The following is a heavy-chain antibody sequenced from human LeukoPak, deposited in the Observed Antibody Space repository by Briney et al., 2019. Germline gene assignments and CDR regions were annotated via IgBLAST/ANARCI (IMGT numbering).Heavy chain of an antibody. CDR3: ARGKGATISYYYYGMDV. CDR1: GYTFTSYD. Sequence: ASVTVSCKASGYTFTSYDINWVRQATGQGLEWMGWMNPNSGNTGYAQKFQGRVTMTRNTSISTAYMELSSLRSEDTAVYYCARGKGATISYYYYGMDVWGQGTTVTVSS. CDR2: MNPNSGNT. D-gene: IGHD5-12*01. J-gene: IGHJ6*02. V-gene: IGHV1-8*01.